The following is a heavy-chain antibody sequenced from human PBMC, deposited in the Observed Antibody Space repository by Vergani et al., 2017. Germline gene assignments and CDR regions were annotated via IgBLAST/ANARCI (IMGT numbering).Heavy chain of an antibody. Sequence: EVQLLESGGGLVKPGGSLRLSCAASGFTFSRYAMSWVRPAPGKGLEWVSASSGSGGSTYYADSVKGRFTIYRDHSKNTLYLTMNSLSAEDTAVYYCAKEVRVGVAAEPLDDGGQGSLVSVSS. CDR1: GFTFSRYA. CDR3: AKEVRVGVAAEPLDD. V-gene: IGHV3-23*01. J-gene: IGHJ4*02. D-gene: IGHD2-15*01. CDR2: SSGSGGST.